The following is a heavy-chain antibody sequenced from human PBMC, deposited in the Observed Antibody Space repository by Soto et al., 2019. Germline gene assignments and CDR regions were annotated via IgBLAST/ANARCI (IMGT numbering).Heavy chain of an antibody. J-gene: IGHJ4*02. D-gene: IGHD4-4*01. CDR3: VSHPPWGDYSKYATTY. CDR2: IKEDGSEK. Sequence: GGSLRLSCAASGFTFSRYWMSWVRQAPGKGLEWVANIKEDGSEKYYVDSVKGRFTISRDNAKHSLYLQMNSLRAEDTAVYYCVSHPPWGDYSKYATTYWGQGTLVTVSS. CDR1: GFTFSRYW. V-gene: IGHV3-7*01.